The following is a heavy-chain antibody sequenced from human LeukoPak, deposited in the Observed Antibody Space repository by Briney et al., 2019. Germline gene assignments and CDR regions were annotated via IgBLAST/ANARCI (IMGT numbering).Heavy chain of an antibody. V-gene: IGHV3-48*01. Sequence: GGSLRLSCAASGFTFSSYSMNWVRQAPGKGLKWVSYISSSSSTIYYADSVKGRFTISRDNAKNSLYLQMNSLRAEDTAVYYCARDDNCSGGSCYYDEYFQHWGQGTLVTVSS. D-gene: IGHD2-15*01. CDR2: ISSSSSTI. CDR3: ARDDNCSGGSCYYDEYFQH. CDR1: GFTFSSYS. J-gene: IGHJ1*01.